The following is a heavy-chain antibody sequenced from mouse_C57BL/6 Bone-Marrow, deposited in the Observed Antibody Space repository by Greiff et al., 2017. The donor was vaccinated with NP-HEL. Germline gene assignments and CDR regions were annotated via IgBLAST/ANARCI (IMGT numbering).Heavy chain of an antibody. CDR3: TTMGRYFDY. CDR2: IDPENGDT. V-gene: IGHV14-4*01. J-gene: IGHJ2*01. CDR1: GFNIKDDY. D-gene: IGHD4-1*01. Sequence: VQLQQSGAVLVRPGASVKLSCTASGFNIKDDYMHWVKQRPEQGLEWIGWIDPENGDTEYASKFQGKATITADTSSNTAYLQLSSLTSEDTAVYYCTTMGRYFDYWGQGTTLTVSS.